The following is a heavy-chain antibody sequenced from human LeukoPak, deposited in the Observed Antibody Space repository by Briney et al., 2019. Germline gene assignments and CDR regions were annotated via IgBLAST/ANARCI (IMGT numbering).Heavy chain of an antibody. CDR3: ARDRYYYGSGSYWGHYYYYYYMDV. V-gene: IGHV4-4*07. D-gene: IGHD3-10*01. Sequence: PSETLSLTCTVSGGSISSYYWSWIRQPAGKGLEWIGRIYTSGSTNYNPSLKSRVTMSVDTSKNQFSLKPSSVTAADTAVYYCARDRYYYGSGSYWGHYYYYYYMDVWGKGTTVTISS. CDR1: GGSISSYY. J-gene: IGHJ6*03. CDR2: IYTSGST.